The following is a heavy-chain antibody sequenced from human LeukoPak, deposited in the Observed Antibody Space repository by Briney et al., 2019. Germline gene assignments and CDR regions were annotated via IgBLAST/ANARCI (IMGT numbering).Heavy chain of an antibody. V-gene: IGHV3-49*04. Sequence: GGSLRLSCTASGFTFGDYAMSWVRQAPGKGREWVGFIRSKAYGGTTEYAASVKGRFIISRDDSKSIAYLQMNSLKTEDTAVYYCTRDGDGSGVWGQGTLVTVSS. D-gene: IGHD3-10*01. CDR1: GFTFGDYA. CDR2: IRSKAYGGTT. J-gene: IGHJ4*02. CDR3: TRDGDGSGV.